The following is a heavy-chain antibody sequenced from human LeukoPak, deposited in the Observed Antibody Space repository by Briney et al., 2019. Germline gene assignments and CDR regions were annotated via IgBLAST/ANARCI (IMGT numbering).Heavy chain of an antibody. Sequence: ASVKVSCKASGYTFTSYYTHWVRQAPGQGLEWMGIINPSGDSTTHAQKFQGRVTMTRDTSTNTVYLELSSLTSEDTALYYCTRGNIVVVPAAPPAYWGQGTLVTVSS. CDR1: GYTFTSYY. V-gene: IGHV1-46*01. CDR3: TRGNIVVVPAAPPAY. J-gene: IGHJ4*02. D-gene: IGHD2-2*01. CDR2: INPSGDST.